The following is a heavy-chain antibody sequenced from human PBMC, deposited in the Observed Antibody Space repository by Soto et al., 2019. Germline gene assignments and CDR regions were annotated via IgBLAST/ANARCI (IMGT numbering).Heavy chain of an antibody. J-gene: IGHJ4*02. CDR3: APHPGGGGY. Sequence: EVQLVESGGGLIQPGGSLRLSCAVSGFTVSNNYMSWVRQAPGKGLEGVSVIYSGGYTAYGDSVKGRFTISRDNSKNTLFSQINNPGAHGTGVFFLAPHPGGGGYWGQGTLVTVSS. CDR1: GFTVSNNY. CDR2: IYSGGYT. V-gene: IGHV3-53*01. D-gene: IGHD3-10*01.